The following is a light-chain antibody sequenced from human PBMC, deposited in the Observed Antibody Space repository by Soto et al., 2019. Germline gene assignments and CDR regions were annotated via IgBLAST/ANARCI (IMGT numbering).Light chain of an antibody. CDR1: RSNIGSNI. Sequence: QSVLTQSPSASGTPGQPVSISCSGGRSNIGSNIVSWYQRLPGTAPKLLIYSSNLRPSGVPDRFSGSKSGTSASLAISGLQSADEADYYCAAWDDSLKGVLFGGGTKLTVL. CDR3: AAWDDSLKGVL. V-gene: IGLV1-44*01. J-gene: IGLJ2*01. CDR2: SSN.